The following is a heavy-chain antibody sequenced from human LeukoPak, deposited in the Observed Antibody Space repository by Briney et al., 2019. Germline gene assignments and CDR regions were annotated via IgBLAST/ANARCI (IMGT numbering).Heavy chain of an antibody. D-gene: IGHD3-3*01. CDR3: AKFRSPQISPQFRFLEWLFDS. V-gene: IGHV3-23*01. CDR2: TSANGDGA. Sequence: GGSLRLSCAASGFNFGSYDMTWVRQAPGKGPEWVSATSANGDGAYYADSVKGRFIISRDNSRKILYLQMNTLRETDTAVYYCAKFRSPQISPQFRFLEWLFDSWGQGTLVTVSS. J-gene: IGHJ4*02. CDR1: GFNFGSYD.